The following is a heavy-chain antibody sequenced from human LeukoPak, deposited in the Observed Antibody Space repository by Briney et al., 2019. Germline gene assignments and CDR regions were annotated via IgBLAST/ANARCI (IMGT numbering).Heavy chain of an antibody. CDR3: ARGHYDLEV. J-gene: IGHJ6*02. Sequence: PSETLSLTCTVSGASISSYYWSWLRQPPGKGLEWIGYNHYSATSNYNPSLKSRVTISLDTSKNQFSLKLTSVTAADTAVYYCARGHYDLEVWGQGTTVTVSS. CDR2: NHYSATS. CDR1: GASISSYY. V-gene: IGHV4-59*01. D-gene: IGHD3-16*01.